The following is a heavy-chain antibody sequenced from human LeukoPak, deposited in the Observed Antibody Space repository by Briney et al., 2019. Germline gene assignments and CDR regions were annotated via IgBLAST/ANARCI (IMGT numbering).Heavy chain of an antibody. CDR3: AKSGDGGDAFDI. D-gene: IGHD5-24*01. J-gene: IGHJ3*02. Sequence: GGSLRLSCAASGFTFSSYGMHWVRQAPGKGLEWVAVISYDGSNKYYADSVKGRFTISRDNSKNTLYLQMNSLRAEDTAVCYCAKSGDGGDAFDIWGQGTMVTVSS. V-gene: IGHV3-30*18. CDR1: GFTFSSYG. CDR2: ISYDGSNK.